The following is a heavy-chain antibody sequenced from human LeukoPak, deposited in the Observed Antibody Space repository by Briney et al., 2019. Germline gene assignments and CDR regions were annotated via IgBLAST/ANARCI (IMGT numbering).Heavy chain of an antibody. CDR2: INSDGSST. CDR3: ARTGIAARPTVWFDP. D-gene: IGHD6-6*01. CDR1: GFTFRSYC. J-gene: IGHJ5*02. Sequence: GGSLRLSCAAYGFTFRSYCMHWVRQAPGKGLVWVSHINSDGSSTNYADSVKGRFTISRDNAKNTLYLQMNSLRAEDTAVYYCARTGIAARPTVWFDPWGQGTLVTVSS. V-gene: IGHV3-74*01.